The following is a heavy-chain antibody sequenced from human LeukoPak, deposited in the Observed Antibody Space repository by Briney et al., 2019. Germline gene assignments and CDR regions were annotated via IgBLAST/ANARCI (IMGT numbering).Heavy chain of an antibody. V-gene: IGHV3-30*03. CDR1: GFTFSTYS. D-gene: IGHD6-19*01. CDR3: VDSSGSS. J-gene: IGHJ5*02. Sequence: PGGSLRLSCEASGFTFSTYSMNWVRQAPGKGLEWVAVISYDGSNKYYADSVKGRFTISRDNSKNTLYLQMNSLRAEDTAVYYCVDSSGSSWGQGTLVTVSS. CDR2: ISYDGSNK.